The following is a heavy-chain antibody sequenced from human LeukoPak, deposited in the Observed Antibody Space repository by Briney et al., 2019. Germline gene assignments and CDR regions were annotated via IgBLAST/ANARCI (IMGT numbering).Heavy chain of an antibody. CDR2: IYYSGST. V-gene: IGHV4-59*11. Sequence: SETLSLTCTVTGGSITNHYYNWIRQPPGKGLEWIGYIYYSGSTNYNPSLKSRVTISVDTSKNQFSLKLSSVTAADTAVYYCARDSSGWPFDYWGQGTLVTVSS. D-gene: IGHD6-19*01. CDR1: GGSITNHY. J-gene: IGHJ4*02. CDR3: ARDSSGWPFDY.